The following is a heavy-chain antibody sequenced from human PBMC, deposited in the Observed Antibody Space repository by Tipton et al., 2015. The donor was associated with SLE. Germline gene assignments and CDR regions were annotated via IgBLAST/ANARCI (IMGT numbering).Heavy chain of an antibody. V-gene: IGHV4-4*02. CDR1: GASISGNYC. CDR3: ARVPPYCSSSSCYTPYYYYMDV. D-gene: IGHD2-2*02. Sequence: TLSLTCAVSGASISGNYCWIWVRQPPERGLEWIGDISHDGKTNCNPSLRSRVTILVDKSKNQFSLNLAALTAADTAVYYCARVPPYCSSSSCYTPYYYYMDVWGKGTPVTVSS. J-gene: IGHJ6*03. CDR2: ISHDGKT.